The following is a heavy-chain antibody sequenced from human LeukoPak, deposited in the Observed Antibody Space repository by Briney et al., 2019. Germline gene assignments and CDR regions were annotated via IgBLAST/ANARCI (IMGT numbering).Heavy chain of an antibody. Sequence: GGSLRLSCAASGFTFSDYYMSWIRQAPGKGLEWVSYISSSGSTIYCADSVKGRFTISRDNAKNSLYLQMNSLRAEDTAVCYCARDGGNAVAATYYYYYYYMDVWGKGTTVTVSS. J-gene: IGHJ6*03. V-gene: IGHV3-11*04. CDR3: ARDGGNAVAATYYYYYYYMDV. CDR1: GFTFSDYY. CDR2: ISSSGSTI. D-gene: IGHD6-19*01.